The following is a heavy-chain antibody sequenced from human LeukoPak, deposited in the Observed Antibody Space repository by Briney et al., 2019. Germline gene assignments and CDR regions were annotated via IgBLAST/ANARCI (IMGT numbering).Heavy chain of an antibody. D-gene: IGHD1-26*01. CDR2: ISSSGSTI. V-gene: IGHV3-48*03. J-gene: IGHJ6*04. Sequence: PGGSLRLSCAASGFTFSSYEVNWVRQAPGKGLEWVSYISSSGSTIYYADSVKGRFTISRDNAKKSLFLQMNSLRADDTAVYYCARGGSYNTLDVWGKGTTVTVSS. CDR3: ARGGSYNTLDV. CDR1: GFTFSSYE.